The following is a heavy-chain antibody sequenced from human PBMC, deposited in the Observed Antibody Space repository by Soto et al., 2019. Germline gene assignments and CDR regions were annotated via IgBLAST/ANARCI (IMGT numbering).Heavy chain of an antibody. V-gene: IGHV4-31*03. CDR2: IYDRGYT. J-gene: IGHJ6*02. CDR1: GYSISSGGYY. D-gene: IGHD2-8*01. Sequence: QVQLQESGPGLVKPSETLSLTCSVSGYSISSGGYYWGWIRQHPGKGLEWIGYIYDRGYTSYNPSLKSRVSISLDKSQNQFSRRLNSVTAADTAVYYCARDGGLYAMDVWGQGTTVIVSS. CDR3: ARDGGLYAMDV.